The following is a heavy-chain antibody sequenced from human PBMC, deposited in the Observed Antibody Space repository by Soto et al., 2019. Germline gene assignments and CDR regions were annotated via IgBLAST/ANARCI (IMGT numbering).Heavy chain of an antibody. D-gene: IGHD6-19*01. CDR2: IYYSGST. V-gene: IGHV4-31*03. Sequence: SETLSLTCTVSGGSISSSTYYWGWIRQPPGKGLEWIGYIYYSGSTYYNPSLKSRVTISVDTSKNQFSLKLSSVTAADTAVYYCARDSSGYFAFDIWGQGTMVTVSS. CDR3: ARDSSGYFAFDI. CDR1: GGSISSSTYY. J-gene: IGHJ3*02.